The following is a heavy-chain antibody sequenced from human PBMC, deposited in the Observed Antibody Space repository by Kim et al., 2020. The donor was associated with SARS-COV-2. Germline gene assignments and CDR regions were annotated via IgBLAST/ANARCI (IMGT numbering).Heavy chain of an antibody. CDR1: GFTVSSNY. CDR3: ARSFSQLGYFDY. J-gene: IGHJ4*02. CDR2: IYSGGST. V-gene: IGHV3-53*01. D-gene: IGHD6-13*01. Sequence: GGSLRLSCAASGFTVSSNYMSWVRQAPGKGLEWVSVIYSGGSTYYADSVKGRFTISRDNSKNTLYLQMNSLRAEDTAVYYCARSFSQLGYFDYWGQGTLFTVSS.